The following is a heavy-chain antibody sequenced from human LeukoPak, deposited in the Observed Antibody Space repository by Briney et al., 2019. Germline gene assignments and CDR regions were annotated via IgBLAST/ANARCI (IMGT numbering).Heavy chain of an antibody. Sequence: SLRLSCAASGFTFSSYAMQCVRQAPGKGLEGGAVISYDGSNKYYADSVKRRFTFSRDNSKNRLYLQMNGVRSEDTGVYYCGRVCGVPQTIDYWGQGTLVTVSS. D-gene: IGHD1-1*01. J-gene: IGHJ4*02. V-gene: IGHV3-30*17. CDR3: GRVCGVPQTIDY. CDR2: ISYDGSNK. CDR1: GFTFSSYA.